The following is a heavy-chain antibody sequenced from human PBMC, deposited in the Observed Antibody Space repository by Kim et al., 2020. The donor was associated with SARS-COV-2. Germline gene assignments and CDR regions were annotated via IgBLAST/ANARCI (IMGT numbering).Heavy chain of an antibody. D-gene: IGHD5-12*01. V-gene: IGHV3-23*01. J-gene: IGHJ4*02. CDR3: AKGSAGNGYYYFDY. CDR1: GFGFSTYA. Sequence: GGSLRLSCAASGFGFSTYAMNWVRQAPGKGQQWVSGTSGRGTSSYYSDSVKGRFTISRDNSNNTVYLQMNSLRADDTAIYYCAKGSAGNGYYYFDYWGQG. CDR2: TSGRGTSS.